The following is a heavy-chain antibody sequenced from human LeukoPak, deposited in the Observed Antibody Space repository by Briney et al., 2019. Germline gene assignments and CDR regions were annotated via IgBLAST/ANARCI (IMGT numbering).Heavy chain of an antibody. Sequence: ASVKVSCKASGYTLTSYGISWVRQAPGQGLEWMGWISAYNGNTNYAQKLQGRVTMTTDTSTSTAYMELRSLRSDDTAVYYCARRPRIAARPYYYYYMDVWGKGTTVTVSS. CDR1: GYTLTSYG. J-gene: IGHJ6*03. V-gene: IGHV1-18*01. CDR3: ARRPRIAARPYYYYYMDV. CDR2: ISAYNGNT. D-gene: IGHD6-6*01.